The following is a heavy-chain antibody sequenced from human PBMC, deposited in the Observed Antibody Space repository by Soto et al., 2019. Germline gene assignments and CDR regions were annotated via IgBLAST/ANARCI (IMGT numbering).Heavy chain of an antibody. J-gene: IGHJ6*01. V-gene: IGHV3-72*01. CDR3: TRGLLGGAPSYTFHGMDV. D-gene: IGHD1-26*01. Sequence: EVQLVESGGGLVQPGGSLRLYCAASGFTFSDHYMDWVRQAPGKGLEWVARSRNRVNSHTTEYAASVKGRFTISRDESKSSLYLQMNSLKIEDTAVYYCTRGLLGGAPSYTFHGMDVWGQGTTVTVSS. CDR2: SRNRVNSHTT. CDR1: GFTFSDHY.